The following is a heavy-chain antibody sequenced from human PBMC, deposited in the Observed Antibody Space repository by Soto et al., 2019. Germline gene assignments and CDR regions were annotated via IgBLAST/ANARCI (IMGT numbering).Heavy chain of an antibody. D-gene: IGHD2-2*01. J-gene: IGHJ5*02. V-gene: IGHV1-8*01. CDR3: ARVPVVPAAMGWFDP. CDR2: MNPNSGNT. Sequence: ASVKLSCKASGYTFTSYDINWVRQATGQGLEWMGWMNPNSGNTGYAQKFQGRFTMTRNTSISTAYMELSSLRSEDTAVYYCARVPVVPAAMGWFDPWGQGTLVTVSS. CDR1: GYTFTSYD.